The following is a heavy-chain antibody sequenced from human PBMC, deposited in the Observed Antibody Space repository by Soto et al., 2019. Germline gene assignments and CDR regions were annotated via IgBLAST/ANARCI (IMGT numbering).Heavy chain of an antibody. V-gene: IGHV3-30*03. D-gene: IGHD3-10*01. CDR1: GFPFTAYG. Sequence: QVQLVEAGGGVVQPGNSLRLSCAASGFPFTAYGMHWVREGPGKGLEWVAVISYGGSNKFYADSVKGRFTISRDNSKNTLYLQMNSLRPEDTALYYCVGGQYYFDYRGQGTLVTVSS. CDR3: VGGQYYFDY. J-gene: IGHJ4*02. CDR2: ISYGGSNK.